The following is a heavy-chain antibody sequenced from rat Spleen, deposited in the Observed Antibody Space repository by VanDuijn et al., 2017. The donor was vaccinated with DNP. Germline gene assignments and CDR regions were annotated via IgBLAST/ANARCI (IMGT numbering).Heavy chain of an antibody. J-gene: IGHJ2*01. Sequence: QVQLKESGPGLVPPSETLSLTCTVSVFSLITYTVNWVRQPSGKGPEWMGKMWYDGDTVYNSGFKSRLSFTRDTSKNQVILEMNSLQIDDTGIYYCARGTSTDYFDYWGQGVMVTVSS. D-gene: IGHD1-5*01. CDR2: MWYDGDT. CDR1: VFSLITYT. CDR3: ARGTSTDYFDY. V-gene: IGHV2-34*01.